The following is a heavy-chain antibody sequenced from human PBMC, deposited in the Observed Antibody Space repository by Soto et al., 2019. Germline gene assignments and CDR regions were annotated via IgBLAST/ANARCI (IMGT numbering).Heavy chain of an antibody. J-gene: IGHJ6*02. D-gene: IGHD3-3*01. Sequence: QVQLQESGPGLVKPSETLSLTCTVSGGSISSYYWSWIRQPPGKGLEWIGYIYYSGSTNYNPSLKSRVTISVDTSKNQFSLKLSSVTAADTAVYYCARVSNGAGTDYDFWSGRRPYYYYGMDVWGQGTTVTVSS. CDR1: GGSISSYY. CDR3: ARVSNGAGTDYDFWSGRRPYYYYGMDV. V-gene: IGHV4-59*01. CDR2: IYYSGST.